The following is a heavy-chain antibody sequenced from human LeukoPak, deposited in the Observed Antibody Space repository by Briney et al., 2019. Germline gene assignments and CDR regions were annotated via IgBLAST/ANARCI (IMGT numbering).Heavy chain of an antibody. CDR1: GGSFSGYY. J-gene: IGHJ4*02. CDR3: ARVRDGYNYVGY. D-gene: IGHD5-24*01. V-gene: IGHV4-34*01. CDR2: INHSGST. Sequence: SETLSLTCAVYGGSFSGYYWTWIRQPPGKGLGWIGEINHSGSTNSNPSLKSRVTISVDTSKNQFSLKLSSVTAADTAVYYCARVRDGYNYVGYWGQGTLVTVSS.